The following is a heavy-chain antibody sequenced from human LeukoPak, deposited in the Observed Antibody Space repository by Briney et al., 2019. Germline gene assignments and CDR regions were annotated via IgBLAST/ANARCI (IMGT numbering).Heavy chain of an antibody. CDR1: GFTFSSYA. J-gene: IGHJ4*02. V-gene: IGHV3-23*01. CDR2: ISGSGGST. Sequence: GGSLRLSCAASGFTFSSYAMSWVRQAPGKGLEWVSAISGSGGSTYYADPAKGRFTISRDNSKNTLYLQMNSLRAEDTAVYYCAKRYPNYDSSGYYQDWGQGTLVTVSS. CDR3: AKRYPNYDSSGYYQD. D-gene: IGHD3-22*01.